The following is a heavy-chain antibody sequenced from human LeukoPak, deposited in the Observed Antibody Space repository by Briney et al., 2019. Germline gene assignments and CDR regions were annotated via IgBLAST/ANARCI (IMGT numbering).Heavy chain of an antibody. CDR2: IKQDGSEK. CDR1: GFTFRSYW. Sequence: GGSLRLSCAASGFTFRSYWMSWVRQAPGKGLEWVANIKQDGSEKYYVDSVKGRFTISRDNAKYSLYLQMTSLRAEDTAVYYCARSYYDSSGYPHSDLDYWGQGTLVTVSS. J-gene: IGHJ4*02. D-gene: IGHD3-22*01. CDR3: ARSYYDSSGYPHSDLDY. V-gene: IGHV3-7*04.